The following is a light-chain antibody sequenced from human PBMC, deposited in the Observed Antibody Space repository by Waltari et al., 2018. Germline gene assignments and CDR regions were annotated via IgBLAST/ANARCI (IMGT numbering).Light chain of an antibody. CDR1: QSVSST. CDR2: GAS. Sequence: EIVMTQSPATLSVSPGERATLSCRASQSVSSTLAWYQQKPGQAPRLLIYGASTRATGRPARFSGSGSGTEFTLTISSLQSEDFAVYYCQQYNNWSYTFGQGTKLEIK. CDR3: QQYNNWSYT. V-gene: IGKV3-15*01. J-gene: IGKJ2*01.